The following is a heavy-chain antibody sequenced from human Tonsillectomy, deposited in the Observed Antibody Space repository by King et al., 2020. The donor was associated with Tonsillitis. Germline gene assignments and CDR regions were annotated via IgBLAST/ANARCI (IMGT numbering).Heavy chain of an antibody. J-gene: IGHJ2*01. CDR1: GFTFSRSD. V-gene: IGHV3-13*01. CDR2: IGTIDDT. CDR3: AREIKYSITRPWYFDL. Sequence: VQLVESGGGLVQPGGSLRLSCAASGFTFSRSDFHWVRQVSGKGLEWVAAIGTIDDTYYAGSVRGRFTISRDDAKNPLYLQMNSLGAGDTAVYFCAREIKYSITRPWYFDLWGRGTLVTVSS. D-gene: IGHD5-18*01.